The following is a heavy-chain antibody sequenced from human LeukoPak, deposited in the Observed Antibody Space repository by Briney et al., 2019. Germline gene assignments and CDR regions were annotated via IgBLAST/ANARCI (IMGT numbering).Heavy chain of an antibody. CDR3: ARAVVGATKGGLDY. CDR2: IYYSGST. D-gene: IGHD1-26*01. J-gene: IGHJ4*02. Sequence: SETLSLTCTGSGGSIISYYWSWVRQPPGRGLEWIGYIYYSGSTNYNPSLKSRVTISVDTSKNHFSLKLSSVTAADTAVYYCARAVVGATKGGLDYWGQGTLVTVSS. CDR1: GGSIISYY. V-gene: IGHV4-59*01.